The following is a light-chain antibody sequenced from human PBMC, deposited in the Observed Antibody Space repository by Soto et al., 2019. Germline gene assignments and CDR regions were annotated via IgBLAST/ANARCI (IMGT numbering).Light chain of an antibody. V-gene: IGKV3-20*01. J-gene: IGKJ1*01. CDR2: GAS. CDR3: QQYGSSPPT. Sequence: ETVSTQSPGTLSLSPGERATLSCRASQSVSSSYLAWYQQKPGQAPRLLIYGASSRATGIPDRFSGSGSGTDFTLTISRLEPEDFAVYYCQQYGSSPPTFGQGTIADIK. CDR1: QSVSSSY.